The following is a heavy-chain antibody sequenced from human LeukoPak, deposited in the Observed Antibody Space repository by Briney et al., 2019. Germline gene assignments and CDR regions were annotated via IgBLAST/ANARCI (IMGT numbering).Heavy chain of an antibody. CDR2: IIPIFGTA. CDR1: GGTFSSYA. Sequence: SVKVSCTASGGTFSSYAISWVRQAPGQGLEWMGGIIPIFGTANYAQKFQGRVTITTDESTSTAYMELSSLRSEDTAVYYCARVAAGYCSSTSCYLQNAFDIWGQGTTVTVSS. CDR3: ARVAAGYCSSTSCYLQNAFDI. J-gene: IGHJ3*02. D-gene: IGHD2-2*01. V-gene: IGHV1-69*05.